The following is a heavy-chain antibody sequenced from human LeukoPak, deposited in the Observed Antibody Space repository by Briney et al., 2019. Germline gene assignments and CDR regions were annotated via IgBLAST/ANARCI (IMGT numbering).Heavy chain of an antibody. Sequence: GGSLRLSCAASGLTFSTYAMSWVRQAPGKGLEWVSAISGSGVSTFYADSVKGRSTISRDNSKNTLYLQMNSLRAEDTAVYFCAKDPSSGGDCNDYWGQGTLVTVSS. D-gene: IGHD2-21*02. CDR3: AKDPSSGGDCNDY. V-gene: IGHV3-23*01. J-gene: IGHJ4*02. CDR2: ISGSGVST. CDR1: GLTFSTYA.